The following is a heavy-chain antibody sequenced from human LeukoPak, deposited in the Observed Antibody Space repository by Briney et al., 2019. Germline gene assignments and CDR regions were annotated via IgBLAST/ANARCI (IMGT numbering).Heavy chain of an antibody. CDR3: ASSYIVVVPAASWFDP. CDR2: IYHSGST. V-gene: IGHV4-30-2*02. CDR1: GGSISSGGYS. Sequence: PSETLSLTCAVSGGSISSGGYSRSWIRQPPGKGLEWIGYIYHSGSTYYNPSLKSRVTISVDTSKNQFSLKLSSVTAADTAVYYCASSYIVVVPAASWFDPWGQGTLVTVSS. D-gene: IGHD2-2*01. J-gene: IGHJ5*02.